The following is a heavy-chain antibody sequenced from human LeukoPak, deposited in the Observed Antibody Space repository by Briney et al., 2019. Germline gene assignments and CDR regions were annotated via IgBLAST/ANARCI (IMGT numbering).Heavy chain of an antibody. V-gene: IGHV1-18*01. Sequence: ASVKVSCKASGYTFTSYGISWVRQAPGQGLEWMGWISACNGNTNYAQKLQGRVTMTTDTSTSTAYMELRSLRSDDTAVYYCARDHLPNYYDSSGSDAFDIWGQGTMVTVSS. J-gene: IGHJ3*02. CDR1: GYTFTSYG. CDR3: ARDHLPNYYDSSGSDAFDI. D-gene: IGHD3-22*01. CDR2: ISACNGNT.